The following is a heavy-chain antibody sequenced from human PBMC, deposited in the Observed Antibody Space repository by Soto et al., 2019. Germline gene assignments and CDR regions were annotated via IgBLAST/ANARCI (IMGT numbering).Heavy chain of an antibody. D-gene: IGHD3-10*01. V-gene: IGHV4-30-4*02. CDR3: ARLTFGEGEWSNWDYFDY. J-gene: IGHJ4*02. CDR1: GGSISSGDYY. Sequence: SETLSLTCTVSGGSISSGDYYWSWIRQPPGKGLEWIGYIYYSGSTYYNPSLKSRVTISVDTSKNQFSLKLSSVTAADTAVYYCARLTFGEGEWSNWDYFDYWGQGTLVTLSS. CDR2: IYYSGST.